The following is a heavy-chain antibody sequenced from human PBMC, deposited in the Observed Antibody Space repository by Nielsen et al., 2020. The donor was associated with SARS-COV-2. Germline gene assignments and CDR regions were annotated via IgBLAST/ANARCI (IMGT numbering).Heavy chain of an antibody. CDR1: GFTFSSYS. CDR3: ARVLSYTFDI. D-gene: IGHD3-3*01. CDR2: ISSSSSYI. V-gene: IGHV3-21*01. J-gene: IGHJ3*02. Sequence: GESLKISCAASGFTFSSYSMNWVRQAPGKGLEWVSSISSSSSYIYYADSVKGRFTISRDNAKNSLYLQMNSLRSEYTAVYYCARVLSYTFDIWGQVTMVTVSS.